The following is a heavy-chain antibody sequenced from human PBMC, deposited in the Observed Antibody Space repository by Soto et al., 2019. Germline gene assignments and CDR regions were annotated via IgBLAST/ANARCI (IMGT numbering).Heavy chain of an antibody. J-gene: IGHJ4*02. CDR3: ARHSGALPSPLDH. Sequence: PGESLKISCKGSGYSFTSYWIAWVRQMPGRGLEWMGVIYPADSDTRYSPSFRGQVTFSADKSISTAYLQWSSLRASDTAMYYCARHSGALPSPLDHWGQGALVTVSS. CDR2: IYPADSDT. D-gene: IGHD1-26*01. CDR1: GYSFTSYW. V-gene: IGHV5-51*01.